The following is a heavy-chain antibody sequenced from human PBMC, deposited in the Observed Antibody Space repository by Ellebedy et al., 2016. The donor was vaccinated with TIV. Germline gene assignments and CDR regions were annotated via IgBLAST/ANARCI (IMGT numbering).Heavy chain of an antibody. CDR2: IYYSGST. D-gene: IGHD6-19*01. V-gene: IGHV4-61*01. J-gene: IGHJ6*02. CDR3: ARVAGYSSGWYPQGYGMDV. CDR1: GGSVSSGSYY. Sequence: MPSETLSLTCAVSGGSVSSGSYYWSWIRQPTGKGLEWIGYIYYSGSTNYNPSPKSRVPISVDTSKNQFSLKLSSVTAADTAVYDCARVAGYSSGWYPQGYGMDVWGQGTTVTVSS.